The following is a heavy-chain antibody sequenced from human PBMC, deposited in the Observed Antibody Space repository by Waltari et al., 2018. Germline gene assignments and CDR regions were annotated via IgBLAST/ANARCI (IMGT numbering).Heavy chain of an antibody. Sequence: EVQLVESGGGLIQPGGSLRLSCAASGFTVSSNYMSWVRQAPGKGLEWVANIKQDGSEKYYVDSVKGRFTISRDNAKNSLYLQMNSLRAEDTAVYYCARAYDCGGDCSYYYYGMDVWGQGTTVTVSS. CDR2: IKQDGSEK. CDR1: GFTVSSNY. D-gene: IGHD2-21*02. CDR3: ARAYDCGGDCSYYYYGMDV. V-gene: IGHV3-7*01. J-gene: IGHJ6*02.